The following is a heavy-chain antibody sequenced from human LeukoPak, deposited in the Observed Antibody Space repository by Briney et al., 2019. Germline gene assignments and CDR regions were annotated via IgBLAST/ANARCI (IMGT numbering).Heavy chain of an antibody. CDR1: GFTFDDYA. J-gene: IGHJ4*02. V-gene: IGHV3-9*01. CDR2: ISWNSGSI. D-gene: IGHD6-19*01. Sequence: SGGSLRLSCAASGFTFDDYAMHWVRQAPGKGLEWVSGISWNSGSIGYADSVKGRFTISRDNAKNSLYLQMNSLRAEDTALYYCAKDTGSGGSYFDYWGQGTLVTVSS. CDR3: AKDTGSGGSYFDY.